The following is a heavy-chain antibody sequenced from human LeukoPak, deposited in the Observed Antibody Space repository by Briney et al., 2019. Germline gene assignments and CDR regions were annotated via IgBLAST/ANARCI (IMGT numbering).Heavy chain of an antibody. V-gene: IGHV3-30*02. D-gene: IGHD2-2*01. CDR1: GFTFSTYD. CDR2: LQYDGSNK. Sequence: GGSLRLSCAASGFTFSTYDMHWVRQAPGKGLEWVAFLQYDGSNKSYADSVKGRFTISRDNSKNTLYLQMNSLRAEDTAVYYCAKSLCPYCSSTSCPTGCYYYYYMDVWGKGATVTVSS. CDR3: AKSLCPYCSSTSCPTGCYYYYYMDV. J-gene: IGHJ6*03.